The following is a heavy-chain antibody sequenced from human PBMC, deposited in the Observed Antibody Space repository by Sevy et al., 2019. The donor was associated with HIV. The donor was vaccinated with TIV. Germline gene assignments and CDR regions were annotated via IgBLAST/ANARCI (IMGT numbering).Heavy chain of an antibody. CDR2: ISYDGSNK. Sequence: GGSLRLSCAASGFTFSSYGMHWVRQAPGKGLEWVAVISYDGSNKYYVDSVKGRFTISRDNPKNTLYLQMNSLRAEDTAVYYCAVPAVAGTSPFDYWGQGTLVIVSS. CDR1: GFTFSSYG. CDR3: AVPAVAGTSPFDY. D-gene: IGHD6-19*01. V-gene: IGHV3-30*03. J-gene: IGHJ4*02.